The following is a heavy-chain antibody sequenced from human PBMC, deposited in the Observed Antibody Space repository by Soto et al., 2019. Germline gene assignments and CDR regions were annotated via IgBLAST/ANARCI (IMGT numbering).Heavy chain of an antibody. Sequence: TFSDYYMSLIRQAPGKGLEWVSYISSSSSYTNYADSVKGRFTISRDNAKNSLYLQMNSLRAEDTAVYYCARTRRWQQLVPYYFDYWGQGTLVTVSS. D-gene: IGHD6-13*01. V-gene: IGHV3-11*06. CDR2: ISSSSSYT. J-gene: IGHJ4*02. CDR3: ARTRRWQQLVPYYFDY. CDR1: TFSDYY.